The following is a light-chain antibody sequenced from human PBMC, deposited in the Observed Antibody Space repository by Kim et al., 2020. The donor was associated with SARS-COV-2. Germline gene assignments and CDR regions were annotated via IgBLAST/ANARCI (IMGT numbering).Light chain of an antibody. CDR3: HQYDKFPQT. Sequence: EDRVTITCQASQDINDYLDWYQHKPGQVPKLLIYDATRLETGVPSRFSGSGSGTDFSLTISSLQPEDIATYYCHQYDKFPQTFGQGTKVDIK. CDR2: DAT. J-gene: IGKJ1*01. CDR1: QDINDY. V-gene: IGKV1-33*01.